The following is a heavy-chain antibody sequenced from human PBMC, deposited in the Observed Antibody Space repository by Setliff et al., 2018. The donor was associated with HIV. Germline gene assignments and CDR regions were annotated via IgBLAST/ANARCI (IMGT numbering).Heavy chain of an antibody. V-gene: IGHV4-59*01. Sequence: LSLTCAVYGGSFSDYYWTWIRQSPGKGLEWIGYLYYTDNTNYNPSLKSRVTISVDTSKNQFSLKLSSVTVADTAVYYCARVSSDAFDIWGQGTVVTVSS. CDR3: ARVSSDAFDI. CDR1: GGSFSDYY. J-gene: IGHJ3*02. CDR2: LYYTDNT. D-gene: IGHD6-6*01.